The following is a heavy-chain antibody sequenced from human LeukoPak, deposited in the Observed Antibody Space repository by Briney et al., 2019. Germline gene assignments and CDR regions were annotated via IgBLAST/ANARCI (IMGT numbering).Heavy chain of an antibody. Sequence: SETLSLTCTVSGGSINSYYRSRIRQPPGKGLEWIAYIYYSGSTNYNPSLKSRVTISVDTAKNQFSLKLSSVTAADTAVYYCARDGSGYSYGLDYWGQGTLVTVSS. CDR3: ARDGSGYSYGLDY. CDR1: GGSINSYY. V-gene: IGHV4-59*01. CDR2: IYYSGST. D-gene: IGHD5-18*01. J-gene: IGHJ4*02.